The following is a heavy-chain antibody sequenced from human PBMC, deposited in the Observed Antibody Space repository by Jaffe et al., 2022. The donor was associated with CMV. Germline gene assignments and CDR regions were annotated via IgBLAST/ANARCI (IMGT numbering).Heavy chain of an antibody. CDR3: AKDPDAFAI. CDR1: GFTFENYA. V-gene: IGHV3-9*01. Sequence: EVQLVESGGGLVHPGRSLRLSCEASGFTFENYAMHWVRQAPGKGLEWVSGISWNSGNIDYTDSVKGRFTISRDNARNSLYLQMNSLRAEDTALYYCAKDPDAFAIWGQGTMVTVSS. J-gene: IGHJ3*02. CDR2: ISWNSGNI.